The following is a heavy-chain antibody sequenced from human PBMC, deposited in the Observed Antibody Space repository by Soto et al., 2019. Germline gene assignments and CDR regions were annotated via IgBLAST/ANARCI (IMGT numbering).Heavy chain of an antibody. CDR3: ARGFHIVVVTAIPGRY. Sequence: HPGGSLRLSCAASGFTFSSYAMHWVRQAPGKGLEWVAVISYDGSNKYYADSVKGRFTISRDNSKNTLYLQMNSLRAEDTAVYYCARGFHIVVVTAIPGRYWGQGTLVTVSS. J-gene: IGHJ4*02. V-gene: IGHV3-30-3*01. D-gene: IGHD2-21*02. CDR1: GFTFSSYA. CDR2: ISYDGSNK.